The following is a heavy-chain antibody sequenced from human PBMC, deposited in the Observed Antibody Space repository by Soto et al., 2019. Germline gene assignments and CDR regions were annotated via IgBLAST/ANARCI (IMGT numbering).Heavy chain of an antibody. V-gene: IGHV4-4*02. CDR3: ARMGGLNDAFDM. D-gene: IGHD6-25*01. Sequence: QVQLQESGPGLVKPSGTLSLTCVVSGGSISSSNWWSWVRQSPGKGLEWIGEIYRSGSTNYNLSLKSRVTISLDKSKNQFSLKLSSVTAADTAVYYCARMGGLNDAFDMWGQGTMVTVSS. J-gene: IGHJ3*02. CDR1: GGSISSSNW. CDR2: IYRSGST.